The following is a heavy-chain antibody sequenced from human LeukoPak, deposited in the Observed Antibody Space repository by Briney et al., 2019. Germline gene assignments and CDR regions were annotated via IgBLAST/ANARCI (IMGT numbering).Heavy chain of an antibody. J-gene: IGHJ4*02. CDR3: ARRAAAFDH. CDR1: GGSISSYY. V-gene: IGHV4-59*01. Sequence: SSETLSLTCTVSGGSISSYYWSWIRQPPGKGLEWIGYIYYSGSTNYNPSLKSRVTISVDTSKNQFSLKLSSVTAADTAVYYCARRAAAFDHWGQGTLVTVSS. D-gene: IGHD6-13*01. CDR2: IYYSGST.